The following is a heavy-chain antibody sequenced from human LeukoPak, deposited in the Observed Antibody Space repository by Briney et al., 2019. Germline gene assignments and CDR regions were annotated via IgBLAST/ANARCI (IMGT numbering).Heavy chain of an antibody. Sequence: GGSLRLSCAASGFTVSSNYMSWVRQAPGKGLDWVSVIYSGGNTYYADSVKGRFTISRDNSKNTLYLQMNSLRAEDTAVYYCAGSMVRGDYFDYWGQGTLVTVSS. CDR2: IYSGGNT. V-gene: IGHV3-53*01. CDR1: GFTVSSNY. D-gene: IGHD3-10*01. J-gene: IGHJ4*02. CDR3: AGSMVRGDYFDY.